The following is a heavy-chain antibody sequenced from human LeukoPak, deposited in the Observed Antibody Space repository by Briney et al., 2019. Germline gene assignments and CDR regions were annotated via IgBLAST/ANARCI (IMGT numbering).Heavy chain of an antibody. J-gene: IGHJ6*03. Sequence: ASVKVSCKASGYTFTSYYMHWVRQAPGQGVEWMGITNPSGGSTNYAQKFQGRVTMTRDTSTNTVYMELSSLRSEDTAVYYCARGPSITMVRGGQWYYYMDVWGKGTTVTISS. D-gene: IGHD3-10*01. CDR1: GYTFTSYY. CDR2: TNPSGGST. CDR3: ARGPSITMVRGGQWYYYMDV. V-gene: IGHV1-46*01.